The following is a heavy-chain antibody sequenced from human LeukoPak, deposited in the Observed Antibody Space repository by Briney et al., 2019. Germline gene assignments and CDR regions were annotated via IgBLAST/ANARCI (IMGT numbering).Heavy chain of an antibody. CDR1: GGPISSYY. V-gene: IGHV4-59*01. CDR2: IYYSGST. Sequence: PSETLSLTCTVSGGPISSYYWSWIRQPPGKGLEWIGYIYYSGSTNYNPSLKSRVTISVDTSKNQFSLKLSSVTAADTAVYYCARDRGYSGYDYGLDYWGQGTLVTVSS. CDR3: ARDRGYSGYDYGLDY. D-gene: IGHD5-12*01. J-gene: IGHJ4*02.